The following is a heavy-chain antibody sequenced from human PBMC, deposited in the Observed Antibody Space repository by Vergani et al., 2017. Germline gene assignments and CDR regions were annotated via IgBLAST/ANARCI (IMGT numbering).Heavy chain of an antibody. CDR3: ARHSTVAWLVKLGWIDP. D-gene: IGHD6-19*01. CDR1: GASIRSSNYY. Sequence: QLQLQESGPGLVKLSATLSLTCSVSGASIRSSNYYWGWIRQPKGKGLECIAIIDYSGSTYYNPSLKSRVTIPVDTSKNQFSLKLISVNAAETAVYFCARHSTVAWLVKLGWIDPWGQGILVTVSS. CDR2: IDYSGST. J-gene: IGHJ5*02. V-gene: IGHV4-39*01.